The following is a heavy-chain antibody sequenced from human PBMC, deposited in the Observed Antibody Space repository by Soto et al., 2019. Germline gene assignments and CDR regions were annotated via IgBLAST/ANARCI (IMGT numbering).Heavy chain of an antibody. V-gene: IGHV4-31*03. CDR1: GGSISSGGYY. J-gene: IGHJ4*02. CDR3: ARDFFRGSGSSFFDY. CDR2: IYYSGST. Sequence: SETLSLTCTVSGGSISSGGYYWSWIRQHPGKGLEWIGYIYYSGSTYYNPSLKSRVTISVDTSKNQFSLKLSSVTAADTAVYYCARDFFRGSGSSFFDYWGQGTLVTVSS. D-gene: IGHD3-10*01.